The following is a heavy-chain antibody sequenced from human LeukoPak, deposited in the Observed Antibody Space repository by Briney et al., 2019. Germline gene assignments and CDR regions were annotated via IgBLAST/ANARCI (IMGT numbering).Heavy chain of an antibody. J-gene: IGHJ4*02. CDR3: AKDRLGSSWYYFDY. CDR1: GFTFSSYA. V-gene: IGHV3-23*01. Sequence: PGGSLRLSCAASGFTFSSYAMSWVRQAPGKGLEWVSAISGSGGSTYYADSVKGRFTISRDNSKNTLNLQMNSLRAEDTAVYHCAKDRLGSSWYYFDYWGQGTLVTVSS. CDR2: ISGSGGST. D-gene: IGHD6-13*01.